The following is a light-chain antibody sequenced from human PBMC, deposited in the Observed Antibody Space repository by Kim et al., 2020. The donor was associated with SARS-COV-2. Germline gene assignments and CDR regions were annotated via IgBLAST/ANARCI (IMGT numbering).Light chain of an antibody. Sequence: SVSAGETATLSRRSRRPISSIFAWYQRRPGQAPRLLICGPSTRATGIPARFSGSGSGTEFTLTISSLQSEDVAVYYCQHYDNRVTFGGGTKVDIK. CDR1: RPISSI. V-gene: IGKV3-15*01. J-gene: IGKJ4*01. CDR3: QHYDNRVT. CDR2: GPS.